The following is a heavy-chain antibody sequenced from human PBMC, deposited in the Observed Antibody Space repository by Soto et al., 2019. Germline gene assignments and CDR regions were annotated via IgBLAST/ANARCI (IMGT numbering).Heavy chain of an antibody. CDR2: ISHRGNA. CDR1: GDSINISHW. CDR3: AARHFWSGPWTTRRLDY. J-gene: IGHJ4*02. V-gene: IGHV4-4*02. D-gene: IGHD3-3*02. Sequence: QVQLQESGPGLVKPSGTLSLTCAVSGDSINISHWWNWVRQPPGKGLEWIGHISHRGNANYNPSLPSRISISVDKSKSHFSLMLTSVTAADTAVYYCAARHFWSGPWTTRRLDYWGQGTLVTVSS.